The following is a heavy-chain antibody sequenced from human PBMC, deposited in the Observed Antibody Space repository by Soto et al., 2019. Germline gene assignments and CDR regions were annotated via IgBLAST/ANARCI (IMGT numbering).Heavy chain of an antibody. CDR1: GGSISSGGYY. D-gene: IGHD3-10*01. J-gene: IGHJ4*02. Sequence: PSETLSLTCTVSGGSISSGGYYWSWIRQHPGKGLEWIGYIYYSGSTYYNPSLKSRVTISVDTSKNQFSLKLSSVTAADTAVYYCARGRILLWFGELLSSLDYWGQGTLVTVSS. CDR2: IYYSGST. CDR3: ARGRILLWFGELLSSLDY. V-gene: IGHV4-31*03.